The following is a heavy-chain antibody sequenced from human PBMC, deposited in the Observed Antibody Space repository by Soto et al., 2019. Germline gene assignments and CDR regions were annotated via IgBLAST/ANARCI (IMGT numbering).Heavy chain of an antibody. D-gene: IGHD2-8*02. CDR3: ARDKITGLFDY. J-gene: IGHJ4*02. Sequence: SETLSLTCAVHGGSFSGYYWTWIRQPPGTGLEWIGEINHSGSTDYNPSLKSRVTISVDTSKNQFSLKLTSVTAADTAVYYCARDKITGLFDYWGQGTLVTVSS. CDR1: GGSFSGYY. V-gene: IGHV4-34*01. CDR2: INHSGST.